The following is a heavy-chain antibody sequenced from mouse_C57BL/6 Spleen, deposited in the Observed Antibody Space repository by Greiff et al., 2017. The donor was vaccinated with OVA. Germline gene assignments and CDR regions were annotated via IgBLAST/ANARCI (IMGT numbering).Heavy chain of an antibody. CDR1: GYSITSGYY. Sequence: VQLKESGPGLVKPSQSLSLPCSVTGYSITSGYYWNWIRQFPGNHMEWMGYISYDGSNNYNPSLKNRISITRDTSKNQFFLKLNSVTTEDTATYYCARANWGLYFDVWGTGTTVTVSS. D-gene: IGHD4-1*01. V-gene: IGHV3-6*01. CDR3: ARANWGLYFDV. CDR2: ISYDGSN. J-gene: IGHJ1*03.